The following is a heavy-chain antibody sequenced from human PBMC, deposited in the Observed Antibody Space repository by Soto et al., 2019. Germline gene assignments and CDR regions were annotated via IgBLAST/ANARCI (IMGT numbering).Heavy chain of an antibody. V-gene: IGHV3-48*03. D-gene: IGHD3-22*01. CDR2: ISSSGSTI. J-gene: IGHJ3*02. CDR1: GFTFSSYE. CDR3: ARVSTMIVVGAFDI. Sequence: EVQLVESGGGLVQPGGSLRLSCAASGFTFSSYEMNWVRQAPGKGLEWVSYISSSGSTIYYADSVTGRFTISRDNAKNSLYLQMNSLRAEDTAVYYCARVSTMIVVGAFDIWGQGTMVTVSS.